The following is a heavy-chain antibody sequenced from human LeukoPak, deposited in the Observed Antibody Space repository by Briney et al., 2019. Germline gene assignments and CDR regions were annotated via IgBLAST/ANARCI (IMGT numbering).Heavy chain of an antibody. CDR1: GFTFSSYW. V-gene: IGHV3-7*01. Sequence: PGGSLRLSCAASGFTFSSYWMSWVRQAPGKGLEWVANIKQDGSEKYYVDSVKGRFTISRDNAKNSLYLQMNSLRAEDTAVYYCARGRGIAAAYYMDVWGKGTTVTVSS. CDR3: ARGRGIAAAYYMDV. D-gene: IGHD6-13*01. CDR2: IKQDGSEK. J-gene: IGHJ6*03.